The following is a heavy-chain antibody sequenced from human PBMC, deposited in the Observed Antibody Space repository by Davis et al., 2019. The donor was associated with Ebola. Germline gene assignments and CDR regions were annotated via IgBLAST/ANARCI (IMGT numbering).Heavy chain of an antibody. CDR1: GYTFTSYA. CDR3: ARGSLSSSWYNYYGMDV. D-gene: IGHD6-13*01. J-gene: IGHJ6*02. V-gene: IGHV1-3*01. Sequence: ASVKVSCKASGYTFTSYAMHWVRQAPGQRLEWMGWIHAGNGNTKYSQKFQGRVTITRDTSASTAYMELSSLRSEDTAVYYSARGSLSSSWYNYYGMDVWGQGTTVTVSS. CDR2: IHAGNGNT.